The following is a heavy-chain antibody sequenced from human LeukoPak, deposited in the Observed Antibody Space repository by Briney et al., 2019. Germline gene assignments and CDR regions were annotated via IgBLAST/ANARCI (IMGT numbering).Heavy chain of an antibody. J-gene: IGHJ6*02. CDR2: IRSKTDNYAT. CDR1: GFTFGGFT. V-gene: IGHV3-73*01. D-gene: IGHD2-8*01. Sequence: GGSLRLSCGTSGFTFGGFTMHWVRQASGKGLEWVGRIRSKTDNYATSYAASVKGRFTISRDDSKNTAYLQMNSLEIEDTAVYFCAGHGTFTNYYYTMDVWGRGTTVTVSS. CDR3: AGHGTFTNYYYTMDV.